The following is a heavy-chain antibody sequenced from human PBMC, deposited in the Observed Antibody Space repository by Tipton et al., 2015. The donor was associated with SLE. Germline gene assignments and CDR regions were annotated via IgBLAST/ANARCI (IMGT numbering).Heavy chain of an antibody. CDR3: ALWAVTHGPHYFDY. V-gene: IGHV1-18*01. D-gene: IGHD4-23*01. Sequence: QSGAEVKKPGASVKVSCKASGYTFTSYGISWVRQAPGQGLEWMGWISPHNHNTEYAQKFQGRVTMIADTSTSAAYLELRSLRSDDTAVYYCALWAVTHGPHYFDYWGQGTRVTVSS. CDR1: GYTFTSYG. CDR2: ISPHNHNT. J-gene: IGHJ4*02.